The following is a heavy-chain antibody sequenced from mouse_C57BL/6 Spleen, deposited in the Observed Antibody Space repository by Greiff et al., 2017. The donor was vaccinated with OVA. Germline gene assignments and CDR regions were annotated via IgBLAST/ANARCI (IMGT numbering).Heavy chain of an antibody. D-gene: IGHD4-1*01. CDR2: INPNNGGT. Sequence: VHVKQSGPELVKPGASVKIPCKASGYTFTDYNMDWVKQSHGKSLEWIGDINPNNGGTIYNQKFKGKATLTVDKSSSTAYMELRSLTSEDTAVYYCARRNWEGYFDVWGTGTTVTVSS. CDR3: ARRNWEGYFDV. CDR1: GYTFTDYN. V-gene: IGHV1-18*01. J-gene: IGHJ1*03.